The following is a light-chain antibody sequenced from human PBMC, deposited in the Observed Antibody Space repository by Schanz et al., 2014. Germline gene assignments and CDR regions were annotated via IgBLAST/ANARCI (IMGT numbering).Light chain of an antibody. CDR3: QQYDSSPVT. J-gene: IGKJ1*01. CDR2: DAS. Sequence: EIVLTQSPATLSLSPGDRATLSCRASQSVSSYLAWYQQKPGQAPRLLIYDASNRATGIPARFSGSGSGTDFTLTISSLEPEDFAVYYCQQYDSSPVTFGQGTKVEIK. CDR1: QSVSSY. V-gene: IGKV3-11*01.